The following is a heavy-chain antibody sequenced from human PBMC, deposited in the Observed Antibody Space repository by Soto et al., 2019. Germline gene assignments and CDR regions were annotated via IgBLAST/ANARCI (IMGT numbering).Heavy chain of an antibody. Sequence: QVQLVQSGAEVKKPGASVKVSCKASGYTSTSYGISWVRQAPGQGLEWMGWISAYNGNTNYAQKLQGRVTMTTDTSTSTAYMELRSLRSDDTAVYYCARDTRDDYGDYQGWFDPWGQGTLVTVSS. J-gene: IGHJ5*02. CDR2: ISAYNGNT. V-gene: IGHV1-18*01. CDR1: GYTSTSYG. D-gene: IGHD4-17*01. CDR3: ARDTRDDYGDYQGWFDP.